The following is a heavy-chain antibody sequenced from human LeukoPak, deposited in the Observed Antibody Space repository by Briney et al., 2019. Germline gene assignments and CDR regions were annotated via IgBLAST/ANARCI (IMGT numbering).Heavy chain of an antibody. CDR2: IFHSGST. D-gene: IGHD6-13*01. CDR3: AGTSGIYSSSTWFDP. V-gene: IGHV4-4*02. CDR1: SGSIFSSNW. J-gene: IGHJ5*02. Sequence: SGTLSLTCAVSSGSIFSSNWWSWVRQPPGKGLEWIGQIFHSGSTSYSPSLKSRVTISVDKSKNQFSLKLTSVTAADTAVYYCAGTSGIYSSSTWFDPWGQGTLVTVSS.